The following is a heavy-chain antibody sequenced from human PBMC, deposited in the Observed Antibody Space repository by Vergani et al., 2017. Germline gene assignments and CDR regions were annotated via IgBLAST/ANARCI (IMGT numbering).Heavy chain of an antibody. CDR3: ARGGDYDSSGYYPD. J-gene: IGHJ4*02. V-gene: IGHV4-61*02. Sequence: QVQLQESGPGLVKPSQTLSLTCTVSGGSTSSGSYYWSWIRQPAGKGLEWIGRIYTSGSTNYNPSLKSRVTISVDTSKNQFSLKLSSVTAADTAVYYCARGGDYDSSGYYPDWGQGTLVTVSS. D-gene: IGHD3-22*01. CDR2: IYTSGST. CDR1: GGSTSSGSYY.